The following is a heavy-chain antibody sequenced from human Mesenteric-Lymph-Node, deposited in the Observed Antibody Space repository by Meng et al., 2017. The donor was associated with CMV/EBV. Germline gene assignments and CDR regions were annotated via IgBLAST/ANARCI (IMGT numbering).Heavy chain of an antibody. D-gene: IGHD6-13*01. Sequence: FSLTTSGVGVGWIRQPPGKALEWLALIYCDDDKRYSPSLKSRLTITKDTSKNQVVLTMTNMDPVDTATYYCAHRTGYSSSWYWFDPWGQGTLVTVSS. CDR1: FSLTTSGVG. V-gene: IGHV2-5*02. J-gene: IGHJ5*02. CDR2: IYCDDDK. CDR3: AHRTGYSSSWYWFDP.